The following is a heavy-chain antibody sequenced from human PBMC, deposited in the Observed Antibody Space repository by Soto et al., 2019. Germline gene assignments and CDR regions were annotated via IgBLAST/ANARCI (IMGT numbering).Heavy chain of an antibody. Sequence: LSLTCTVSGASIRSTDYYWSWIRQAPGKGLEWIGYVYYTGSTYYNPSLMSRLTISVDTSKNQFSLKLTSVTAAETAVYYCVRTAREGAVAPHWFDRWGQGTQVTVSS. CDR2: VYYTGST. V-gene: IGHV4-30-4*01. J-gene: IGHJ5*02. CDR1: GASIRSTDYY. CDR3: VRTAREGAVAPHWFDR. D-gene: IGHD2-21*02.